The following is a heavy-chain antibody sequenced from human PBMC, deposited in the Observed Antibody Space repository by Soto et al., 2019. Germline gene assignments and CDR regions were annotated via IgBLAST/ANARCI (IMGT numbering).Heavy chain of an antibody. CDR2: IYYTGNT. D-gene: IGHD1-1*01. V-gene: IGHV4-31*03. CDR3: ASGHDAYKVRY. J-gene: IGHJ4*02. Sequence: QVPLQESGPGLVKPSQTLSLTCTVSGGSISSGGTGSYWTWIRQPPGKGLEWIGYIYYTGNTYYNPYLKSRPTISIDTSENQFSLKLTSVTAADTAVYFCASGHDAYKVRYWGQGTLVTVSS. CDR1: GGSISSGGTGSY.